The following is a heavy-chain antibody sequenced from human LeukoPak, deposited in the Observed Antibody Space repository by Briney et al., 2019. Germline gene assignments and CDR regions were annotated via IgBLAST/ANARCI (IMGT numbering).Heavy chain of an antibody. CDR1: GGSIRSSSYY. CDR3: ARRCTTYYDFWCGYIPWDWFDP. V-gene: IGHV4-39*01. CDR2: IYYSGST. J-gene: IGHJ5*02. Sequence: SETLSLTCTVSGGSIRSSSYYWGWIRQPPGKGLEWIGSIYYSGSTYYNPSLKSRVTISVDTSKNQFSLKMSSVTAADTAVYYCARRCTTYYDFWCGYIPWDWFDPWGQGTLVTVSS. D-gene: IGHD3-3*01.